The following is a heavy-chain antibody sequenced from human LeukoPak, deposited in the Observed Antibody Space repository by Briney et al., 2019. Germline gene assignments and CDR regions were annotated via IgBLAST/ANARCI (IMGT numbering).Heavy chain of an antibody. CDR3: ARLSGRYCSSTSCLQKTTHNYYYYMDV. CDR1: SGSISSSRYY. CDR2: IYYSGST. D-gene: IGHD2-2*01. V-gene: IGHV4-39*07. Sequence: SETLSLTCTVSSGSISSSRYYWGWIRQPPGRGLEWIGSIYYSGSTYYNPSLKSRVTISVDTSKNQFSLKLSSVTAADTAVYYCARLSGRYCSSTSCLQKTTHNYYYYMDVWGKGTTVTISS. J-gene: IGHJ6*03.